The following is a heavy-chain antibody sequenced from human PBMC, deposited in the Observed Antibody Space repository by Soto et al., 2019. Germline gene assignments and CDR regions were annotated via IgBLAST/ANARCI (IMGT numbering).Heavy chain of an antibody. Sequence: QVQLVESGGGVVQPGRSVRLSCAASGFTFSSYGMHWVRQAPGKGLEWVAVISYDGSNKYYADSVKGRFTISRDNSKNTLYLQMNSLRAEDTAVYYCAKALSPLLDPYDSSGYYIDYWGQGTLVTVSS. CDR2: ISYDGSNK. J-gene: IGHJ4*02. V-gene: IGHV3-30*18. D-gene: IGHD3-22*01. CDR1: GFTFSSYG. CDR3: AKALSPLLDPYDSSGYYIDY.